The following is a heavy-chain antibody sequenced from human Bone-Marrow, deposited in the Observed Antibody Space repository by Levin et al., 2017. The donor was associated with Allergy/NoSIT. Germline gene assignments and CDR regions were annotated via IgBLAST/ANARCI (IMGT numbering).Heavy chain of an antibody. CDR1: GYTFTVYF. J-gene: IGHJ5*02. CDR3: TRDLVGHCIGDRCDNWFDP. D-gene: IGHD2-21*02. CDR2: INPNTGAT. Sequence: AASVKVSCKASGYTFTVYFIHWVRQAPGQGPEWVGQINPNTGATDYAQKFQGRATITSDTSISTAYMELSSLRSDDTAIYFCTRDLVGHCIGDRCDNWFDPWGQGTLVTVSS. V-gene: IGHV1-2*06.